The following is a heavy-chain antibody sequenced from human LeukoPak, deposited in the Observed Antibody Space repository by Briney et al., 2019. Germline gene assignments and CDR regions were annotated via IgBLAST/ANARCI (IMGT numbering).Heavy chain of an antibody. CDR1: GDSITNYY. V-gene: IGHV4-4*07. CDR3: ARYRVVPAAMDV. CDR2: IYGSGST. J-gene: IGHJ6*02. D-gene: IGHD2-2*01. Sequence: SETPSLTCTVSGDSITNYYWSWIRQSDGKGLEWIGRIYGSGSTNYNPSLKSRVTMSVDTSKNQFSLQLTSVTAADTAIYYCARYRVVPAAMDVWGHGTTVTVSS.